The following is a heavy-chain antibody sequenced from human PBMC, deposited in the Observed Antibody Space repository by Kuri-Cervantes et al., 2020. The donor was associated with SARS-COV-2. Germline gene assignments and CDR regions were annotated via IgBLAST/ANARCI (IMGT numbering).Heavy chain of an antibody. CDR1: GFTFGDYA. Sequence: GESLKISCTASGFTFGDYAMSWVRQAPGKGLEWVGFIRSKAYGGTTEYAASVKGRFTISRDDSKSIAYLQMNSLKTEDTAVYYCTRELGIAARYDAFDIWGQGTMVTVSS. V-gene: IGHV3-49*04. D-gene: IGHD6-6*01. CDR3: TRELGIAARYDAFDI. CDR2: IRSKAYGGTT. J-gene: IGHJ3*02.